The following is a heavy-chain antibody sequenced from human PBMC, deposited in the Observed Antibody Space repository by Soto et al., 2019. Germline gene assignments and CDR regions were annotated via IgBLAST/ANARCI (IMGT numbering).Heavy chain of an antibody. CDR3: AREVFRGSSLPYGMDV. Sequence: ASVKVSCKASGYTFTGYYMHWVRQAPGQGLEWMGWINPNSGGTNYAQKFQGWVTMTRDTSISTAYMELSRLRSDDTAVYYCAREVFRGSSLPYGMDVWGQGTTVTVSS. J-gene: IGHJ6*02. V-gene: IGHV1-2*04. CDR1: GYTFTGYY. D-gene: IGHD3-10*01. CDR2: INPNSGGT.